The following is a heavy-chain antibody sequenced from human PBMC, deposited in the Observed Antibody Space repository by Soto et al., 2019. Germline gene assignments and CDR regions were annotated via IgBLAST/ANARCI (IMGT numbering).Heavy chain of an antibody. V-gene: IGHV1-3*05. J-gene: IGHJ4*02. CDR2: INAGNGNT. CDR1: GYSFTSYA. D-gene: IGHD6-19*01. CDR3: ARAVAVPASCDY. Sequence: QVQLVQSGAEEKKPGASVKVSCKASGYSFTSYAMHWVRQAPGQRLEWMGWINAGNGNTKYSQKFQGRVTITRDTSASTAYMELSSLRSEDTAIYYCARAVAVPASCDYWGQGTLVTVSS.